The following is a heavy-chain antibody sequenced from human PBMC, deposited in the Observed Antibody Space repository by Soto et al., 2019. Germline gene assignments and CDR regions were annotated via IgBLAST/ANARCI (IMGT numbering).Heavy chain of an antibody. D-gene: IGHD2-15*01. CDR2: IYYSGST. J-gene: IGHJ4*02. CDR3: ARYCSGGSCYEGRSSLFDY. CDR1: GGSISSGDYY. Sequence: SETLSLTCTVSGGSISSGDYYWSWIRQPPGKGLEWIGYIYYSGSTYYNPSLKSRVTISVDTSKNQFSLKLSSVTAADTAVYYCARYCSGGSCYEGRSSLFDYWGQGTLVTVLL. V-gene: IGHV4-30-4*01.